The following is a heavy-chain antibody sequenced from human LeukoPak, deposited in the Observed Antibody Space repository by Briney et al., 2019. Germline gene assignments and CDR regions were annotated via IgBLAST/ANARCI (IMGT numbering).Heavy chain of an antibody. CDR1: GFTFSSYA. CDR2: ISGSGGST. Sequence: GGSLRLSCAASGFTFSSYAMSWVRQAPGKGLEWVSAISGSGGSTYYADSVKGRFTISRDNSKNTLYLQMNSLRAEDTAVYYCARDPKFVAAAGIYYYYGMDVWGQGTTVTVSS. J-gene: IGHJ6*02. D-gene: IGHD6-13*01. V-gene: IGHV3-23*01. CDR3: ARDPKFVAAAGIYYYYGMDV.